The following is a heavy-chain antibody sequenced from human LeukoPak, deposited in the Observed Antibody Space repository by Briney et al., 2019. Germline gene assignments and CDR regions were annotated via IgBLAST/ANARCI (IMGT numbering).Heavy chain of an antibody. CDR3: ASCVLGGGDCYAFDY. V-gene: IGHV1-69*13. Sequence: ASVKVSCKASGGTFSSYAISWVRQAPGQRLEWMGGIIPIFGTANYAQKFQGRVTITADESTSTAYMELSSLRSEDTAVYYCASCVLGGGDCYAFDYWGQGTLVTVSS. J-gene: IGHJ4*02. CDR2: IIPIFGTA. D-gene: IGHD2-21*02. CDR1: GGTFSSYA.